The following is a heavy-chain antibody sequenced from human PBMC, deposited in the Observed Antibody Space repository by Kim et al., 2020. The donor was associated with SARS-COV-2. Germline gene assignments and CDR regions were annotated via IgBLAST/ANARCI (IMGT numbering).Heavy chain of an antibody. CDR3: ARRGRAHYFDS. CDR2: T. V-gene: IGHV4-39*01. J-gene: IGHJ4*02. Sequence: TYYTPPLKTRLTMSVDTSKSQFSLNLTSVTAADTAVYFCARRGRAHYFDSWGQGALVTVSS. D-gene: IGHD1-26*01.